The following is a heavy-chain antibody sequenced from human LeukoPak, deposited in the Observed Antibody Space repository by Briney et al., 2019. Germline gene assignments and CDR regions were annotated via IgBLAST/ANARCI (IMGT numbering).Heavy chain of an antibody. J-gene: IGHJ4*02. CDR3: ATTLVSYWTFDY. CDR1: GYTLTELS. D-gene: IGHD1-26*01. CDR2: FDPEDGET. Sequence: ASVKVSCKVSGYTLTELSMHWVRQAPGKGLEWMGGFDPEDGETIYAQKFQGRVTVTEDTSTDTAYMELSSLRSEDTAVYYCATTLVSYWTFDYWGQGTLVTVSS. V-gene: IGHV1-24*01.